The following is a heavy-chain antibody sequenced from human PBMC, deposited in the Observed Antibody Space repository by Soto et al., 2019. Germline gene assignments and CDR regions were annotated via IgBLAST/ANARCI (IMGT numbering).Heavy chain of an antibody. J-gene: IGHJ6*02. CDR3: AGAIGDYGMDV. Sequence: QVQLVESGGGVVQPGRSLRLSCAASGFTFSTYGMHWVRQAPGKGLEWVAVIWYDGSKIYYADSARGRFTISRDNSRSTLYLQMHSLGAEDTAVYYCAGAIGDYGMDVWGQGTTVTVSS. CDR2: IWYDGSKI. D-gene: IGHD4-17*01. V-gene: IGHV3-33*01. CDR1: GFTFSTYG.